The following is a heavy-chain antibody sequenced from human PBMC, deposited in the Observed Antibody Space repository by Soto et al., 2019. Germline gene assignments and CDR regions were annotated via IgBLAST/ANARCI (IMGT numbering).Heavy chain of an antibody. CDR2: INPNSGDT. Sequence: GASVKVSCKASGYTFTGYYMHWVRQAPGQGLEWMGWINPNSGDTNYAQKFQGRVTMTRDTSISTAYMELSRLRSDDTAVYYCARARTYYYDSSAYDYWGQGTLVTVSS. CDR1: GYTFTGYY. J-gene: IGHJ4*02. D-gene: IGHD3-22*01. CDR3: ARARTYYYDSSAYDY. V-gene: IGHV1-2*02.